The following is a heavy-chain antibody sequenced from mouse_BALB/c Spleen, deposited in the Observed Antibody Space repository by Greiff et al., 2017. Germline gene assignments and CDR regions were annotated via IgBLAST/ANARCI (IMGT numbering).Heavy chain of an antibody. J-gene: IGHJ4*01. CDR1: GFTFTDYY. Sequence: EVKLMESGGGLVQPGGSLRLSCATSGFTFTDYYMSWVRQPPGKALEWLGFIRNKANGYTTEYSASVKGRFTISRDNSQSILYLQMNTLRAEDSATYYCARVYGYYYAMDYWGQGTSVTVSS. V-gene: IGHV7-3*02. CDR3: ARVYGYYYAMDY. D-gene: IGHD2-2*01. CDR2: IRNKANGYTT.